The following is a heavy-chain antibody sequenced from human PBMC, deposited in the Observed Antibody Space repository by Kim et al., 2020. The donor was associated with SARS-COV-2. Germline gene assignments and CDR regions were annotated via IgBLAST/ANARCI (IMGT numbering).Heavy chain of an antibody. D-gene: IGHD6-19*01. CDR3: AKLYYSSGWNFDY. J-gene: IGHJ4*02. Sequence: KGRFTISRDNSKNTLYLQMNSLRAEDTAVYYWAKLYYSSGWNFDYWGQGTLVTVSS. V-gene: IGHV3-23*03.